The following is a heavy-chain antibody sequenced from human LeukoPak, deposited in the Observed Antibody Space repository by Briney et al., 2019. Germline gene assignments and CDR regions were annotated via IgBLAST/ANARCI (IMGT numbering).Heavy chain of an antibody. D-gene: IGHD6-13*01. CDR2: INPNSGGT. CDR3: AREIAAAGILFAFDI. J-gene: IGHJ3*02. V-gene: IGHV1-2*02. Sequence: ASVKVSCKASGYTFTGYYMHWVRQAPGQGLEWMGWINPNSGGTNYAQKFQGRVTMTRDTSISTAYMELSRLRSDDTAVYYCAREIAAAGILFAFDIWGQGTMVTVSS. CDR1: GYTFTGYY.